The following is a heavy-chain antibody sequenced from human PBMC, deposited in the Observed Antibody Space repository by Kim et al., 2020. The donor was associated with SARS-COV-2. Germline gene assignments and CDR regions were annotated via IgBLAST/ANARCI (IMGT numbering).Heavy chain of an antibody. V-gene: IGHV3-7*01. J-gene: IGHJ4*02. Sequence: VDSVKGRFTISRDNAKNSLYLQMNSLRAEDTAVYYCARGGLLIVVTTPDSWGQGTLVTVSS. CDR3: ARGGLLIVVTTPDS. D-gene: IGHD3-22*01.